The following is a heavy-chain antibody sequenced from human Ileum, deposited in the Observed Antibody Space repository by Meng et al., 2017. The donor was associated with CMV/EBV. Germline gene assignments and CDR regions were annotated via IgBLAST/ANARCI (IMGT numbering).Heavy chain of an antibody. CDR3: ARDFDY. V-gene: IGHV3-30-3*01. CDR1: GFTFSNYE. CDR2: VVNDGNKK. J-gene: IGHJ4*02. Sequence: QVQLVGSGGGVVQPGRSLRLYCAASGFTFSNYEMHWVRQAPGKGLEWVTLVVNDGNKKYYADSVKGRFTISRDNSAKMVYLEMNNLRPEDTAIYYCARDFDYWGQGTLVTVSS.